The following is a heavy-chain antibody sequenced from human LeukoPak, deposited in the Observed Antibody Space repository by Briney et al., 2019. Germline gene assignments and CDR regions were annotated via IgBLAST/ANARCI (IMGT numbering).Heavy chain of an antibody. Sequence: GGSLRLLCAVSGFTFCVYYMSWLRQAPGEGREWVSYIRSSGSTIFYADCVEGRLTLYRQNAKNSLSLQMNRQRGEDTGVYYCARGETYSISGLEFDYWGQGTLVTVSS. CDR3: ARGETYSISGLEFDY. CDR2: IRSSGSTI. D-gene: IGHD6-13*01. J-gene: IGHJ4*02. CDR1: GFTFCVYY. V-gene: IGHV3-11*04.